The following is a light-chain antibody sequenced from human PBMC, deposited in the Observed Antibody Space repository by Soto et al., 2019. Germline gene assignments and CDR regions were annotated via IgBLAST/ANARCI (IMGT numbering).Light chain of an antibody. J-gene: IGKJ1*01. CDR1: QSVSSN. CDR3: QKYSNWPPK. CDR2: DAS. V-gene: IGKV3D-15*01. Sequence: EIVMTQAPPTLSVSPGERATLPCEASQSVSSNLAWYQQKPGQAPRLLIYDASNRATGIPDRFSGSGFGTDFTLTISSLETEDFAVYYCQKYSNWPPKFGEGTKVDIK.